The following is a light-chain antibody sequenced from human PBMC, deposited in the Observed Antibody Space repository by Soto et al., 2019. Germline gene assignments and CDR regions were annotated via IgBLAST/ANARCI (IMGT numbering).Light chain of an antibody. CDR2: DVS. J-gene: IGLJ1*01. Sequence: HSALAQPASVSGSPGQSITISCTGSSSDVGGYNYVPWYQQHPGKAPKLMIYDVSNRPSGVSNRFSGSKSGNTASLTITGLQAEDEADYYCSSYTSSSTLYVSGTGTKVTVL. CDR1: SSDVGGYNY. CDR3: SSYTSSSTLYV. V-gene: IGLV2-14*01.